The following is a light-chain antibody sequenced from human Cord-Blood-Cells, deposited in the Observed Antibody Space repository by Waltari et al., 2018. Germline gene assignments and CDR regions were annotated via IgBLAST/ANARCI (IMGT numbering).Light chain of an antibody. V-gene: IGLV2-23*01. CDR1: SSDVGSYNL. J-gene: IGLJ3*02. CDR3: CSYAGSSTLV. Sequence: QSALTQPASVSGSPGQSIHISCTGTSSDVGSYNLVSWYPQHPGKAPKLMIYEGSKRPSGVSNRFSGSKSGNTASLTISGLQAEDEADYYCCSYAGSSTLVFGGGTKLTVL. CDR2: EGS.